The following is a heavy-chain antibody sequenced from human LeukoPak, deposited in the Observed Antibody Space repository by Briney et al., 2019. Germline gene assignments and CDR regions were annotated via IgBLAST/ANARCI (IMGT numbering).Heavy chain of an antibody. D-gene: IGHD2-15*01. Sequence: GGSLRLSCAASGFTLDDYAMGWVRQAPGKGLEWVSGIYWHGDSTAYADSVKGRFTISRDNAKNSLYLQMNSLRAEDTALYYCARKGLHAYYNILDASGKGTTVTVSS. CDR1: GFTLDDYA. CDR3: ARKGLHAYYNILDA. J-gene: IGHJ6*03. CDR2: IYWHGDST. V-gene: IGHV3-20*04.